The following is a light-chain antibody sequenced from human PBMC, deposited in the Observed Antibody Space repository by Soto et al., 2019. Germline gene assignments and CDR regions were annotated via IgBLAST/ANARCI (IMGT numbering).Light chain of an antibody. V-gene: IGKV2-28*01. CDR1: QSLLHSDGYNY. Sequence: DIVMTQSPVSLPVTPGEPASITCRSSQSLLHSDGYNYLDWYLQKPGQSPQLLIYLGSNRASGVPVRFSGSGSGTDFTLKISRVEAEDVGVYYCMQALQTPLTFGGGTKVEIK. J-gene: IGKJ4*01. CDR3: MQALQTPLT. CDR2: LGS.